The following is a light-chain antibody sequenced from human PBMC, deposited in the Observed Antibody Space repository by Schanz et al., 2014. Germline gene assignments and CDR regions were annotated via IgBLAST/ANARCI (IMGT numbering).Light chain of an antibody. V-gene: IGLV2-14*02. J-gene: IGLJ2*01. CDR3: NSYTSTRTLV. CDR2: DVS. CDR1: SSDVGNYNL. Sequence: QSALTQPASVSGSPGQSITISCTGTSSDVGNYNLVSWYQQYPGKAPKLMIYDVSDRPSGVSNRFSGSKSGNTASLTISGLQAEDEADYYCNSYTSTRTLVFGGGIPLTVL.